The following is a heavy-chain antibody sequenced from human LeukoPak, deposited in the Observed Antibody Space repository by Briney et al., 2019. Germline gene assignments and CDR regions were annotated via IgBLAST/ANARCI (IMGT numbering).Heavy chain of an antibody. J-gene: IGHJ4*02. V-gene: IGHV4-34*01. CDR3: ARRSPHDYYGSGSYYLFDY. D-gene: IGHD3-10*01. Sequence: PSETLSLTCTVSGGSISSYYWSWIRQPPGKGLEWIGEINHSGSTNYNPSLKSRVTISVDTSKNQFSLKLSSVTAADTAVYYCARRSPHDYYGSGSYYLFDYWGQGTLVTVSS. CDR2: INHSGST. CDR1: GGSISSYY.